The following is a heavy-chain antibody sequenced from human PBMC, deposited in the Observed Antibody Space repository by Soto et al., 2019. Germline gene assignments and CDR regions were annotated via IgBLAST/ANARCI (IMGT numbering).Heavy chain of an antibody. CDR1: GFTFSRFW. Sequence: GGSLRLSCAASGFTFSRFWMSWVRQAPGKGPEWVANIEEDGSEKYYMDSVKGRFTISRDNAKDSLYLQMTDLRAEDTAVYYCARGLHYHEFPRAFDIWGLGTMVTVSS. D-gene: IGHD3-22*01. V-gene: IGHV3-7*01. CDR3: ARGLHYHEFPRAFDI. CDR2: IEEDGSEK. J-gene: IGHJ3*02.